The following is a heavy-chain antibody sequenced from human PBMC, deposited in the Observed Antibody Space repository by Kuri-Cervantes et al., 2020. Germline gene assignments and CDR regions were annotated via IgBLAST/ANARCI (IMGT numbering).Heavy chain of an antibody. CDR3: ARVASSSWYYYYYGMDV. CDR2: VDPDGSEK. V-gene: IGHV3-7*01. J-gene: IGHJ6*02. D-gene: IGHD6-13*01. Sequence: GESLKISCAASGFAFSNYWMTWVRQAPGKGLEWVANVDPDGSEKYYVDSVKGRFTISRDNAKNSLYLQMNSLRAEDTAVYYCARVASSSWYYYYYGMDVRGQGTTVTVSS. CDR1: GFAFSNYW.